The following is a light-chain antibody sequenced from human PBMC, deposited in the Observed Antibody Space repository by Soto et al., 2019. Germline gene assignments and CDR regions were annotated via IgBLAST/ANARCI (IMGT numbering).Light chain of an antibody. CDR2: GAS. CDR1: QSVAGSY. V-gene: IGKV3-20*01. CDR3: QQSYSTPDT. Sequence: EIMLTQSPVTLSLSPGEGATLSCRASQSVAGSYLAWYQQKPGRTPRLLIYGASSRATGIPDRFSGSGSGTEFTLTINRLEPEDFAVYYCQQSYSTPDTFGGGTKVEIK. J-gene: IGKJ4*01.